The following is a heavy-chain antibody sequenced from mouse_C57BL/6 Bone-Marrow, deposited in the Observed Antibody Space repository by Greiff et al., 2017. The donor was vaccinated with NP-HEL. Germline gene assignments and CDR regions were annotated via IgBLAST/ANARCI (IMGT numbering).Heavy chain of an antibody. CDR3: TRDYASGHWYFDV. CDR2: IRNKANNHAT. J-gene: IGHJ1*03. CDR1: GFTFSDAW. D-gene: IGHD1-1*01. V-gene: IGHV6-6*01. Sequence: DVQLQESGGGLVQPGGSMKLSCAASGFTFSDAWMDWVRQSPEKGLEWVAEIRNKANNHATYYAESVKGRFTISRDDSKSSVYLQMNSLRAQDTGIYYCTRDYASGHWYFDVCGTGTTVTVSS.